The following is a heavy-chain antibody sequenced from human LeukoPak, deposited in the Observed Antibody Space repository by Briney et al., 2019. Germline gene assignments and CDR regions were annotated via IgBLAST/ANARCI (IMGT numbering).Heavy chain of an antibody. Sequence: PGGSLRLSCAASGFTFSSYSMNWVRQAPGKGLEWVSSISSSSSYIYYADSVKGRFTISRDNAKNSLYLQMNSLRAEDTAVYYCARGSYYYDSSGYYYSGWGQGTLVTVSS. CDR3: ARGSYYYDSSGYYYSG. J-gene: IGHJ4*02. CDR1: GFTFSSYS. CDR2: ISSSSSYI. D-gene: IGHD3-22*01. V-gene: IGHV3-21*01.